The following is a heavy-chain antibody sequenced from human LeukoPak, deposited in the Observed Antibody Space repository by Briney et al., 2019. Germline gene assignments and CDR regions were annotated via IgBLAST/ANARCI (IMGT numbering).Heavy chain of an antibody. CDR3: AREGGYCSSTTCYFDS. CDR1: GFTFSRYA. D-gene: IGHD2-2*01. J-gene: IGHJ4*02. Sequence: GRSLRLSCAASGFTFSRYAMHWVRQAPGKGLEWVAVISYDGSKESYADSVKGRFTVSRDNSKNTLYLQMNSPRAEDTAVYYCAREGGYCSSTTCYFDSWGQGTLVTASS. V-gene: IGHV3-30-3*01. CDR2: ISYDGSKE.